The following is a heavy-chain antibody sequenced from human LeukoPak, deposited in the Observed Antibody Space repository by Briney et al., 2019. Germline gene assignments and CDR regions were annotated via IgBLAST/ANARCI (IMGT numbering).Heavy chain of an antibody. J-gene: IGHJ4*02. CDR1: GFTFSSYA. CDR2: ISYDGSNK. Sequence: GRSLRLSCAASGFTFSSYAMHWVRQAPGKGLEWVAVISYDGSNKYYADSVKGRFTISRDNSKNTLYLQMNSLRAEDTAVYYCASIWDLSYDLDYWGQGTLVTVSS. V-gene: IGHV3-30-3*01. D-gene: IGHD3-22*01. CDR3: ASIWDLSYDLDY.